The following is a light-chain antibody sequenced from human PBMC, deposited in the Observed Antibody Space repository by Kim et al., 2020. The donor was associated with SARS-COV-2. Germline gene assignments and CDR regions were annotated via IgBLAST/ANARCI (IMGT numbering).Light chain of an antibody. V-gene: IGLV4-69*01. CDR1: IGHSNYA. Sequence: ASVKTTCALSIGHSNYAIAWHQKRAGEGPRYLMTLSNDGSHTKGDGIPDRFSGSTAGAERYLSISSLQSEDEADYYCQTWDTGIRVFGGGTQLTVL. J-gene: IGLJ3*02. CDR3: QTWDTGIRV. CDR2: LSNDGSH.